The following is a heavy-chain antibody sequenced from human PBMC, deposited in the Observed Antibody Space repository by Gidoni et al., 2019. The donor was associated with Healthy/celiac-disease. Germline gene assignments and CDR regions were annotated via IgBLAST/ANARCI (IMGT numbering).Heavy chain of an antibody. V-gene: IGHV1-69*01. CDR3: ARVPGDDFWSGTWFDP. D-gene: IGHD3-3*01. CDR1: GGTFSSYA. J-gene: IGHJ5*02. Sequence: QVQLVQSGAEVKKPGSSLKVSCKASGGTFSSYAISWVRQAPGQGLEWMGGIIPIFGKANYEQKFQGRVTITADESTSTAYMELSSLRSEDTAVYYCARVPGDDFWSGTWFDPWGQGTLVTVSS. CDR2: IIPIFGKA.